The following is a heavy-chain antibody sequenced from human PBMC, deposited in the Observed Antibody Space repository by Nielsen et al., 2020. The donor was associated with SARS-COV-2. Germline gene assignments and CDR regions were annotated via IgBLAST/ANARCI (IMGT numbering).Heavy chain of an antibody. D-gene: IGHD3-22*01. CDR1: GDSMSRYY. J-gene: IGHJ3*01. CDR3: ARGSDYYDSSGLV. Sequence: SETLSLTCTVSGDSMSRYYWTWIRQSPGKGLEWIGYITKSGNTNYSPSLKSRVTISLDTSKHQFSLKVNSMTAADTAVYFCARGSDYYDSSGLVWGQGTMVTVSS. V-gene: IGHV4-59*01. CDR2: ITKSGNT.